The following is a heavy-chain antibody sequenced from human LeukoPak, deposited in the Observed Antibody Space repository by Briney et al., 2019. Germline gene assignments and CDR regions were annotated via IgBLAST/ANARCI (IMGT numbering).Heavy chain of an antibody. Sequence: ASVKVSCKASGYTFTGYYMHWVRQAPGQGLEWMGWINPNSGGTNYAQKFQGRATMTRDTSISTAYMELSRLRSDDTAVYYCARVEEYQLLSFDYWGQGTLVTVSS. CDR3: ARVEEYQLLSFDY. CDR1: GYTFTGYY. D-gene: IGHD2-2*01. J-gene: IGHJ4*02. V-gene: IGHV1-2*02. CDR2: INPNSGGT.